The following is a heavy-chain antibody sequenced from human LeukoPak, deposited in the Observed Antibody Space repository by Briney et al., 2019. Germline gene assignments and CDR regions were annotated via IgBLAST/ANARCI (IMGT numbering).Heavy chain of an antibody. D-gene: IGHD3-10*01. Sequence: KPSETLSLTCAVYGGSFSGYYWSWIRQPPGKGLEWIGEINHSGSTNYNPSLKSRVTISVDTSKNQFSLKLSSVTAADTAVYFCARGPRGGLRGSGTWFDTWGQGILVTVSS. CDR2: INHSGST. CDR3: ARGPRGGLRGSGTWFDT. CDR1: GGSFSGYY. V-gene: IGHV4-34*01. J-gene: IGHJ5*02.